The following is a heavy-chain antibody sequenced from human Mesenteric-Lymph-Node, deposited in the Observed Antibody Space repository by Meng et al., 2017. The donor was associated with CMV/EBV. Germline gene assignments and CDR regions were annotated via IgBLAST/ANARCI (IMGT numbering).Heavy chain of an antibody. V-gene: IGHV3-23*01. CDR3: AKDLGDILTGYRLLDY. CDR1: GFTFTDFA. J-gene: IGHJ4*02. CDR2: LNGGGGGT. D-gene: IGHD3-9*01. Sequence: GESLKISCAASGFTFTDFAMDWVRQAPGKGLEWVSVLNGGGGGTSYADSVKGRFTISRDNSKNTLYLQVNSLRAEDTAVYYCAKDLGDILTGYRLLDYWGQGTLVTVSS.